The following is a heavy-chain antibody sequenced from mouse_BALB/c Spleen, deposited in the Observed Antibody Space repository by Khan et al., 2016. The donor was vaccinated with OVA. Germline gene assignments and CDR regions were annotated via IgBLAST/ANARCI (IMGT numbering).Heavy chain of an antibody. V-gene: IGHV1S137*01. J-gene: IGHJ4*01. CDR1: GYTFTDYA. CDR2: ISTYYDDA. Sequence: QVQLQQSGAELVRPGVSVKISCKGSGYTFTDYAMHWVKQSQTKSLEWIGVISTYYDDASYNQKFKDKATMTVDISSSTAFLELARLTSEDSAIYYCARNYYGTRNAMDYWGQGTSVTGSS. D-gene: IGHD1-1*01. CDR3: ARNYYGTRNAMDY.